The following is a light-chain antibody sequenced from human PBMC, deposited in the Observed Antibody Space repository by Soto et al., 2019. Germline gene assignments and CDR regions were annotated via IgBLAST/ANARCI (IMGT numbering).Light chain of an antibody. CDR1: QSISSW. J-gene: IGKJ1*01. V-gene: IGKV1-5*03. Sequence: DIQMTQSPSTLSASVGDRVTITCRASQSISSWLAWYQQKTGKAPKLLIYKASILESGVPSRFSGSESGTEFTLTISRLQPDDFATYYCQQYNSYSWTFGQGTKVEIK. CDR3: QQYNSYSWT. CDR2: KAS.